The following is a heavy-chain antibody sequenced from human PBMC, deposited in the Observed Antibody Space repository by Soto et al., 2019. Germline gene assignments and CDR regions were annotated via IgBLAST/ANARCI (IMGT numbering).Heavy chain of an antibody. CDR1: GCSISSYY. Sequence: SETLSLTCSVSGCSISSYYWSWIRQPPGKGLEWIGYIYYSGSTNYNPSLKSRVTISVDTSKNQFYLKLSSVTAADTAVYYCAREGYYYDSSGYSRHCYYYYGMDVWGQGTTVTVSS. CDR3: AREGYYYDSSGYSRHCYYYYGMDV. CDR2: IYYSGST. J-gene: IGHJ6*02. V-gene: IGHV4-59*01. D-gene: IGHD3-22*01.